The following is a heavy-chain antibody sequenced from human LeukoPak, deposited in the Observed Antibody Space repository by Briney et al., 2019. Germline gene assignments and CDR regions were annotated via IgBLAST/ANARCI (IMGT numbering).Heavy chain of an antibody. D-gene: IGHD2-2*01. CDR3: ARVFGCSSTSCLDAFDI. V-gene: IGHV3-7*01. Sequence: GGSLRLSCAGSGFTFSNAWMSWVRQAPGKGLEWVANIKQDGSEKYYVDSVKGRFTISRDNAKNSLYLQMNSLRAEDTAVYYCARVFGCSSTSCLDAFDIWGQGTMVTVSS. CDR2: IKQDGSEK. J-gene: IGHJ3*02. CDR1: GFTFSNAW.